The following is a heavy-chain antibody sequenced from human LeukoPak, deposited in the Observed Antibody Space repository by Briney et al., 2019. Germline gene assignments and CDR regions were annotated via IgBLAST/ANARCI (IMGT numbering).Heavy chain of an antibody. D-gene: IGHD6-19*01. CDR1: GGSFSGYY. V-gene: IGHV4-34*01. CDR3: AKYAWGWLDI. J-gene: IGHJ3*02. CDR2: INHSGST. Sequence: SETLSLTCAVYGGSFSGYYWSWIRQPPGKGLEWIGEINHSGSTNYNPSLGSRVTISADTSKNQFSLRLRSVTAADTAVYYCAKYAWGWLDIWGQGTMVTVSS.